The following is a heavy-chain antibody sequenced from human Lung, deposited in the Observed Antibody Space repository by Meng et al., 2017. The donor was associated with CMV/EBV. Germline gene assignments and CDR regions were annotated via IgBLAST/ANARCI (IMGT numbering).Heavy chain of an antibody. J-gene: IGHJ3*02. CDR3: ARGFFQNGDGWDDVFDI. CDR2: ISTYNSKT. CDR1: GYTFSNFG. Sequence: ASXXVSXKASGYTFSNFGISWVRQAPGHGREWMGWISTYNSKTNYAQRLRGRVTMTTYTSTSTVYMALRSLYVSDTAVDYCARGFFQNGDGWDDVFDIWGQGXLVTVSS. V-gene: IGHV1-18*01. D-gene: IGHD3-10*01.